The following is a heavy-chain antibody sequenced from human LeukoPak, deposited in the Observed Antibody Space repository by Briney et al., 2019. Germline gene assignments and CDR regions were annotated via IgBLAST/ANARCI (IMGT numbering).Heavy chain of an antibody. J-gene: IGHJ4*02. CDR3: ARFGRYCSSTSCYFERPFDY. Sequence: SQTLSLTCTVSGGSISSGGYYWSWIRQHPGQGLEWIGYIYYSGSTYYNPSLKSRVTISVDTSKNQFSLKLSSVTAADTAVYYCARFGRYCSSTSCYFERPFDYWGQGTLVTVSS. CDR2: IYYSGST. V-gene: IGHV4-31*03. CDR1: GGSISSGGYY. D-gene: IGHD2-2*01.